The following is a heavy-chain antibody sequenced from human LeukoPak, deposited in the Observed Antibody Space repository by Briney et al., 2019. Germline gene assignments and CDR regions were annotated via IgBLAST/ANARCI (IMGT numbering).Heavy chain of an antibody. J-gene: IGHJ4*02. Sequence: GGSLRLSCAASGFTFSSYAMSWARQAPGKGLEWVSAISGSGGSTYYADSVKGRFTISRDNSKNTLYLQMNSLRAEDTTVYYCAKDQSMGLLWFGELLYWGQGTLVTVSS. CDR3: AKDQSMGLLWFGELLY. CDR1: GFTFSSYA. D-gene: IGHD3-10*01. V-gene: IGHV3-23*01. CDR2: ISGSGGST.